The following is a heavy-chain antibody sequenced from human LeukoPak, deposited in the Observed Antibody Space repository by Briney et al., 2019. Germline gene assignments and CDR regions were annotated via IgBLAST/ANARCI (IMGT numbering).Heavy chain of an antibody. J-gene: IGHJ6*03. D-gene: IGHD6-25*01. CDR2: ISTVSTYT. V-gene: IGHV3-21*01. CDR1: GFTFSDYS. Sequence: GGSLRLSCAPSGFTFSDYSMNWVRQAPGKGLEWVASISTVSTYTFYADSVKGRFTISGDNVRNSLYLQMSSLEAEDTAVYYCARDGSGFYLYNYMDVWGKGTTVTVSS. CDR3: ARDGSGFYLYNYMDV.